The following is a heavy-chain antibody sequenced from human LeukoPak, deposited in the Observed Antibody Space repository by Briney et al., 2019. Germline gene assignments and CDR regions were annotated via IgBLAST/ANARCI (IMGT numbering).Heavy chain of an antibody. J-gene: IGHJ4*02. CDR3: ATAGTSTRSLDCFDY. D-gene: IGHD6-13*01. Sequence: GASVKVSCKASGYTFTGYYMHWVRQAPGQGLEWMGWINPNSGGTNYAQNFQGWVTMTRDTSINTAYMELSRLSSDDTAVYYCATAGTSTRSLDCFDYWGQGTLVTVSS. V-gene: IGHV1-2*04. CDR1: GYTFTGYY. CDR2: INPNSGGT.